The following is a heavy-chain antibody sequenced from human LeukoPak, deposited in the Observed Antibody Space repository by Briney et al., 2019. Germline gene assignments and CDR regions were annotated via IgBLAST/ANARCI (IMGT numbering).Heavy chain of an antibody. CDR3: AKFQWELPPGWDY. V-gene: IGHV3-30*04. D-gene: IGHD1-26*01. CDR1: GFTFSSYV. CDR2: ISYDGSNE. J-gene: IGHJ4*02. Sequence: GGSLRLSCAASGFTFSSYVMHWVRQAPGKGLEWVAIISYDGSNEYYADPVKGRFTISRDNSKNTLYLQMNSLRAEDTAVYYCAKFQWELPPGWDYWGQGTLVTVSP.